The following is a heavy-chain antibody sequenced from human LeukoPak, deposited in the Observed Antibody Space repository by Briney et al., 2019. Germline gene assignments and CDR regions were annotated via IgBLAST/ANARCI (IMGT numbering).Heavy chain of an antibody. V-gene: IGHV3-7*02. CDR1: GFTFSRYW. CDR3: AIWGADQNY. CDR2: INPDGGVE. J-gene: IGHJ4*02. D-gene: IGHD3-16*01. Sequence: GGSLRLSCAASGFTFSRYWMIWVRQAPGKGLEWVANINPDGGVERYVDSVKGRFVISRDNAKNSLYLQMNSLRAEDTAVYYCAIWGADQNYWGQGTLVTVSS.